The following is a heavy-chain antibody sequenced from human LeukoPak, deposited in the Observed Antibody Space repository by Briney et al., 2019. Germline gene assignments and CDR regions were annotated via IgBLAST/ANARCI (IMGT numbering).Heavy chain of an antibody. CDR3: AKRDDSGGNLVDL. CDR2: IYYSGST. V-gene: IGHV4-39*02. J-gene: IGHJ4*02. CDR1: GGSIRSGSHY. D-gene: IGHD6-19*01. Sequence: SETLSLTCTVSGGSIRSGSHYWAWIRLPPGKGLEWLGSIYYSGSTYYNPSLENRVTISIDTSKNHFSLKLSSLSAADTSVYYCAKRDDSGGNLVDLWGQGTLVTVS.